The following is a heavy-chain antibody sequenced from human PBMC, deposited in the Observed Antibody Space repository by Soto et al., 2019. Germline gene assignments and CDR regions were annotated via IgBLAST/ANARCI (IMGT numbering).Heavy chain of an antibody. J-gene: IGHJ6*02. CDR1: GGSISSYY. V-gene: IGHV4-4*07. CDR3: ARDRATVTEMYYYYGMDV. Sequence: SETLSLTCTVSGGSISSYYWSWIRQPAGKGLEWIGRIYTSGSTNYNPSLKSRVTMSVDTSKNQFSLKLSSVTVADTAVYYCARDRATVTEMYYYYGMDVWGQGTTVTVSS. D-gene: IGHD4-4*01. CDR2: IYTSGST.